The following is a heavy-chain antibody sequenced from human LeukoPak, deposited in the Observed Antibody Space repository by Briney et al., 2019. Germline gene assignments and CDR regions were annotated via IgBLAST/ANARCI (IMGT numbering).Heavy chain of an antibody. V-gene: IGHV3-9*03. CDR3: AKASSSSWYAFWFDP. Sequence: PGGSLRLSCAASGFTFSSYAMSWVRQAPGKGLEWVSGISWNSGSIGYADSVKGRFTISRDNAKNSLYLQMNSLRAEDMALYYCAKASSSSWYAFWFDPWGQGTLVTVSS. CDR2: ISWNSGSI. D-gene: IGHD6-13*01. CDR1: GFTFSSYA. J-gene: IGHJ5*02.